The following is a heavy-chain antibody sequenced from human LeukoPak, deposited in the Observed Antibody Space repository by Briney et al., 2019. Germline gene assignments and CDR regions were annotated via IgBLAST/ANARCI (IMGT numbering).Heavy chain of an antibody. V-gene: IGHV3-23*01. CDR2: ISGSGGST. CDR3: AKPTSPGWYFDL. J-gene: IGHJ2*01. Sequence: GGSLRLSCAASGFTFSSYAMSWDRQAPGKGLEWVSAISGSGGSTYYADSVKGRFTISRDNSKNTLYLQMNSLRAEDTAVYYCAKPTSPGWYFDLWGRGTLVTVSS. CDR1: GFTFSSYA.